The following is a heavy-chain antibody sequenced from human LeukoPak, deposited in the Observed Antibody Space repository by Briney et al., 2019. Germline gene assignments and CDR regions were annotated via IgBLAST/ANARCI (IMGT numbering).Heavy chain of an antibody. Sequence: GGSLRLSCAASGFTFSSYDMHWVRQAPGKGLEWVAVISYDGSNKYYADSVKGRFTISRDNSKNTLYLQMNSLRAEDTAVYYCARDQDYDILTGYPSGWFDPWGQGTLVTLPS. J-gene: IGHJ5*02. D-gene: IGHD3-9*01. V-gene: IGHV3-30*04. CDR3: ARDQDYDILTGYPSGWFDP. CDR1: GFTFSSYD. CDR2: ISYDGSNK.